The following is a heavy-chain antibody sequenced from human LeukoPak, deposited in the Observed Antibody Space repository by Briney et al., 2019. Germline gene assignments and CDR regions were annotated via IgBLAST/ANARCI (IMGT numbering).Heavy chain of an antibody. D-gene: IGHD6-19*01. CDR3: ARRARYSSGWYTPDAFDI. Sequence: SETLSLTCAVYGGSFSGYYWSWIRQPPGKGLEWIGEINHSGSTNYNPSLKSRVTISVDMSKNQFSLKLSSVTAADTAVYYCARRARYSSGWYTPDAFDIWGQGTMVTVSS. CDR1: GGSFSGYY. J-gene: IGHJ3*02. V-gene: IGHV4-34*01. CDR2: INHSGST.